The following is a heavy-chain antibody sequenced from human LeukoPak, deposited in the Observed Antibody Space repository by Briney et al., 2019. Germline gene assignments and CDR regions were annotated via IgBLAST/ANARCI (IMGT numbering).Heavy chain of an antibody. Sequence: GGSLRLSCAASGFTFSSYGMHWVRQAPGKGLEWVTVIWYDGSNKYYADSVKGRFTISRDNSKNTLYLQMNSLRAEDTAVYYCARVFEFNSMDVWGQGTTVTVSS. J-gene: IGHJ6*02. D-gene: IGHD1-1*01. V-gene: IGHV3-33*01. CDR3: ARVFEFNSMDV. CDR2: IWYDGSNK. CDR1: GFTFSSYG.